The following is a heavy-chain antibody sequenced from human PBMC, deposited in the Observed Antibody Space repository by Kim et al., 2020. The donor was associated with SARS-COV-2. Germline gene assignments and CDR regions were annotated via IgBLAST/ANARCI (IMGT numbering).Heavy chain of an antibody. CDR2: IYYSGST. CDR1: GGSISSSSYY. CDR3: ARHRDSGSYFVG. J-gene: IGHJ4*02. Sequence: SETLSLTCTVSGGSISSSSYYWGWIRQPPGKGLEWIGSIYYSGSTYYNPSLKSRVTISVDTSKNQFSLKLSSVTAADTAVYYCARHRDSGSYFVGWGQGTLVTVYS. V-gene: IGHV4-39*01. D-gene: IGHD1-26*01.